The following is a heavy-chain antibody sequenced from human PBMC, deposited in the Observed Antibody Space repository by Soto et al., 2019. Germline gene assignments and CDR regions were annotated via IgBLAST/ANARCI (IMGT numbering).Heavy chain of an antibody. CDR2: INPNSGGT. CDR3: ARVGYDYVEAFDI. D-gene: IGHD5-12*01. J-gene: IGHJ3*02. CDR1: GYTFTGYY. V-gene: IGHV1-2*04. Sequence: GASVKVSCKASGYTFTGYYMHWVRQAPGQGLEWMGWINPNSGGTNYAQKFQGWVTMTRDTSISTAYMELSRLRSDDTAVYYCARVGYDYVEAFDIWGQGTMVTVSS.